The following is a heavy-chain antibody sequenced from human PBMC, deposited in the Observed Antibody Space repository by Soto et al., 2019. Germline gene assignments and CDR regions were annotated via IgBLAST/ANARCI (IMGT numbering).Heavy chain of an antibody. D-gene: IGHD1-7*01. J-gene: IGHJ4*02. V-gene: IGHV4-59*01. CDR1: GCSIRSYY. CDR3: ARGPELNFDY. Sequence: SETLSLTCTVSGCSIRSYYWNWIRQPPGKGPEWIGYIYYTGSTNYNPSLKSRVTISLDTSKNQFSLKLISVTAADTAVYYCARGPELNFDYWGLGTLVTVSS. CDR2: IYYTGST.